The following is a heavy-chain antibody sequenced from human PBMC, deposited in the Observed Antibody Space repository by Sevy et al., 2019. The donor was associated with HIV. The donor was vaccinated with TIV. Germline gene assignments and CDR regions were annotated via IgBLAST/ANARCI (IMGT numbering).Heavy chain of an antibody. Sequence: GGSLRLSCAASGFTFSSYWMSWVRQAPGKGLEWVANIKQDGSEKYYVDSVKGRFTISRDNAKNSLYLQMNSLRAEDTAVYYCARGGYSSSSGPSFKNWGQGTLVTVSS. CDR1: GFTFSSYW. J-gene: IGHJ4*02. CDR3: ARGGYSSSSGPSFKN. V-gene: IGHV3-7*01. D-gene: IGHD6-6*01. CDR2: IKQDGSEK.